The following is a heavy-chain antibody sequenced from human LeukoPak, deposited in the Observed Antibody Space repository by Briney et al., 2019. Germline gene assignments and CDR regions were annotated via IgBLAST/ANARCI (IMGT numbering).Heavy chain of an antibody. CDR3: VKDSPPRYSGSPPAY. J-gene: IGHJ4*02. Sequence: GGSLRLSCAASGFIVSGDFMSWVRQAPGKGLEWVSVIYTGGSTYHADSVKGRFTTSRDNAKNSLYLQMNSLRADDTAVYYCVKDSPPRYSGSPPAYWGQGTLVTVSS. CDR1: GFIVSGDF. V-gene: IGHV3-53*01. CDR2: IYTGGST. D-gene: IGHD1-26*01.